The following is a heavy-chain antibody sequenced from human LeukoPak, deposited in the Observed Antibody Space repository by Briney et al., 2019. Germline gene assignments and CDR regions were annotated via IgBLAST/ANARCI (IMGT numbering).Heavy chain of an antibody. D-gene: IGHD6-13*01. Sequence: PGGSLTLSCAASGFTFSSYAMSWVRQAPGRGLEWGSAISGRDGRTYYTDSVKGRFTISRDNSRDTLYLQMNSLRAEDTAVYYCSTSPSFGSSWYQFNYWGQGTLVTVSS. V-gene: IGHV3-23*01. CDR1: GFTFSSYA. CDR3: STSPSFGSSWYQFNY. J-gene: IGHJ4*02. CDR2: ISGRDGRT.